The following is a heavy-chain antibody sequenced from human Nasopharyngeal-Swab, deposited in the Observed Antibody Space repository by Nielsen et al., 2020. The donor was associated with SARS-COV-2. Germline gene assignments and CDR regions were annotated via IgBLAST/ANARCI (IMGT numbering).Heavy chain of an antibody. CDR1: GGSISSYY. J-gene: IGHJ6*02. CDR3: ARDLLWFGEFPYGMDV. D-gene: IGHD3-10*01. CDR2: IYYSGST. V-gene: IGHV4-59*01. Sequence: SETLSLTCTVSGGSISSYYWSWIRQPPGKGLEWIGYIYYSGSTNYNPPLKSRVTISVDTSKNQFSLKLSSVTAADTAVYYCARDLLWFGEFPYGMDVWGQGTTVTVSS.